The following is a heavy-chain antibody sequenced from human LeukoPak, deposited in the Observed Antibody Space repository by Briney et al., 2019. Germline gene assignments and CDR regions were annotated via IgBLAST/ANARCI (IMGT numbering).Heavy chain of an antibody. CDR1: GFTFRDYG. CDR3: ARVRLGEISGWYIFDD. Sequence: GGSLRLSCKASGFTFRDYGFHWVRQAPGKGLEWMALIRKDAGKTYYADSVKGRFSISRDISKNTLYLQMNSLRTEDTAVYYCARVRLGEISGWYIFDDWGPGTMVTVSS. D-gene: IGHD6-19*01. J-gene: IGHJ4*02. CDR2: IRKDAGKT. V-gene: IGHV3-30*02.